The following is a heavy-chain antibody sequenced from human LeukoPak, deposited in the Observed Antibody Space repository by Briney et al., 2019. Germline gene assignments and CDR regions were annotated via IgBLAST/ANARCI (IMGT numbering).Heavy chain of an antibody. CDR1: GGSISDYY. CDR2: IYYSGST. CDR3: ARGDFHFDY. V-gene: IGHV4-59*01. J-gene: IGHJ4*02. D-gene: IGHD2-21*02. Sequence: PSETLSLTCTVSGGSISDYYWTWIRQPPGKGLEWIGYIYYSGSTNYNPSLKSRVTISVDTSKNQFSLKLSSVTAADTAVYYCARGDFHFDYWGQGTLVTVSS.